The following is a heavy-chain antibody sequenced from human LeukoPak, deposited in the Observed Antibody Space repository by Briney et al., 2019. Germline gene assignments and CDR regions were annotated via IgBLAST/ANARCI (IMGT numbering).Heavy chain of an antibody. CDR3: ARHGGYSSPYLH. CDR2: FYHSGNP. Sequence: PSETLSLTCTVSGDSISSYFWSWIRQPPGKGLEWIGYFYHSGNPNYNPSLKSRVTMSVDTSKNHFSLKLSSVTAADTAVYYCARHGGYSSPYLHWGQGTLVTVSS. D-gene: IGHD6-13*01. CDR1: GDSISSYF. V-gene: IGHV4-59*08. J-gene: IGHJ1*01.